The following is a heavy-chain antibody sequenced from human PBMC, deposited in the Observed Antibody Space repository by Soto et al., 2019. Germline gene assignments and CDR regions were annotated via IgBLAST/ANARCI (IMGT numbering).Heavy chain of an antibody. V-gene: IGHV4-39*01. J-gene: IGHJ4*02. CDR3: ARRIVATETFDY. Sequence: SETLSLTCTVSGGSISSSNYYWGWIRQPPGKGLEWIGSINYSGNTYYNPSLNSRVTIFVDTSKSQFSMKLSSVTAADTAVYYCARRIVATETFDYWGQGTLVTVSS. CDR2: INYSGNT. CDR1: GGSISSSNYY. D-gene: IGHD5-12*01.